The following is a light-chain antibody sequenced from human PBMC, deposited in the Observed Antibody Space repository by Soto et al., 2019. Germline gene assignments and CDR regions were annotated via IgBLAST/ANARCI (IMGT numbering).Light chain of an antibody. CDR2: GAS. V-gene: IGKV3D-20*02. CDR3: QQRYNWPPLT. Sequence: IVLTQSPGTLSLSPWERATLSCRASQSVSSSYLAWSQQKPGQAPRLLIYGASSRATGIPARFSGSGSGTDFTLTISSLEPEDSAIYYCQQRYNWPPLTFGQGTRLEIK. J-gene: IGKJ5*01. CDR1: QSVSSSY.